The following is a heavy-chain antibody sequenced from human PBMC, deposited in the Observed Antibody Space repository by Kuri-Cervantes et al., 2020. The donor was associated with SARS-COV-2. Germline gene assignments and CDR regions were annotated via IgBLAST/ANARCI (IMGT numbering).Heavy chain of an antibody. J-gene: IGHJ4*02. CDR2: IHQSGNT. CDR1: GGSISSSHW. Sequence: SETPLTCAVSGGSISSSHWWSWVRQPPGKGLEWIGEIHQSGNTNYNPSLKSRVTLSVDTSKNQLFLKLTSVTAADTAVYYCARDLVNGYHSPAAHWGQGTLVTVSS. D-gene: IGHD2-8*01. V-gene: IGHV4-4*02. CDR3: ARDLVNGYHSPAAH.